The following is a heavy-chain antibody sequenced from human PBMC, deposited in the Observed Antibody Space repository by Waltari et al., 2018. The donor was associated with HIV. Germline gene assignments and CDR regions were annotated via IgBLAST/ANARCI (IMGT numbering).Heavy chain of an antibody. D-gene: IGHD3-10*01. CDR2: FHDSGKT. CDR3: TTSITSIVY. Sequence: VFHDSGKTYYTDSVKGRFTIYRDKSKNTLHLQMNSLRREDTAVYYCTTSITSIVYWGQGTLVTVSS. J-gene: IGHJ4*02. V-gene: IGHV3-66*01.